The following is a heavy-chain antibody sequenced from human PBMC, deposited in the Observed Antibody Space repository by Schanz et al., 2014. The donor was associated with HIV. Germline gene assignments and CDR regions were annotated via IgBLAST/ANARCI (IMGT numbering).Heavy chain of an antibody. CDR1: GFAFSNYA. J-gene: IGHJ4*02. V-gene: IGHV3-23*01. D-gene: IGHD6-19*01. CDR3: AKMARSVAANTNFDC. Sequence: EVQLLESGGGLVQPGGSLRLSCAASGFAFSNYAMSWVRQAPGKGLEWVSSITESGGRTYYAGSVKGRFAISRDKSKNTLYLQMNSLRVEDTAVYYCAKMARSVAANTNFDCWGQGTLVTVSS. CDR2: ITESGGRT.